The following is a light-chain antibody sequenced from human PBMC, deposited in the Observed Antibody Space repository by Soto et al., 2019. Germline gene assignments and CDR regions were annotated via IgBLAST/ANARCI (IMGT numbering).Light chain of an antibody. Sequence: QSALSHPLSVSYYPGHLVTISCTGTSTDIGGHNYVSWYQQHPGKAPKLMIYDVTKRPSGVPDRFSGSKSGNTASLTISGLQAEDEADHYCCSSAGTSNSVFGTGTKVTAL. J-gene: IGLJ1*01. CDR1: STDIGGHNY. CDR2: DVT. CDR3: CSSAGTSNSV. V-gene: IGLV2-11*01.